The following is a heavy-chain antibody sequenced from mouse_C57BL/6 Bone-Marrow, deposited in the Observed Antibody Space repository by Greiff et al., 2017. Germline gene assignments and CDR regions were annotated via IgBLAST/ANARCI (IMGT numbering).Heavy chain of an antibody. D-gene: IGHD2-3*01. Sequence: QVQLKESGPGLVQPSQSLSITCTVSGFSLTSYGVHWVRQSPGKGLEWLGVIWSGGSTDYNAAFISRLSISKDNSKSQVFFKMSSLQADDTAIYYCASIYDGYGFAYWGQGTLVTVSA. CDR2: IWSGGST. CDR3: ASIYDGYGFAY. J-gene: IGHJ3*01. V-gene: IGHV2-2*01. CDR1: GFSLTSYG.